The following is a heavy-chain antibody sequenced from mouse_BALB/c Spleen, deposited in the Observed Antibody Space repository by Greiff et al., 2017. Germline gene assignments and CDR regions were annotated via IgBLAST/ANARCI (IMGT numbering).Heavy chain of an antibody. V-gene: IGHV5-17*02. CDR2: ISSGSSTI. CDR1: GFTFSSFG. CDR3: ARKKELGLLDY. D-gene: IGHD4-1*01. Sequence: EVKLVESGGGLVQPGGSRKLSCAASGFTFSSFGMHWVRQAPEKGLEWVAYISSGSSTIYYADTVKGRFTISRDNPKNTLFLQMTSLRSEDTAMYYCARKKELGLLDYWGQGTTLTVSS. J-gene: IGHJ2*01.